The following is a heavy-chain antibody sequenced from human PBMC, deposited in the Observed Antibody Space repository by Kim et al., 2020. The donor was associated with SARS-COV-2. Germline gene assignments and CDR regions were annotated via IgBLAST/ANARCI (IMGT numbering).Heavy chain of an antibody. J-gene: IGHJ4*02. D-gene: IGHD3-22*01. Sequence: SLKRRVTMSVETSKNHFSLKLSSVTAADTAVYYCARTRITMVVVVTHFDYWGQGTLVTVSS. V-gene: IGHV4-31*02. CDR3: ARTRITMVVVVTHFDY.